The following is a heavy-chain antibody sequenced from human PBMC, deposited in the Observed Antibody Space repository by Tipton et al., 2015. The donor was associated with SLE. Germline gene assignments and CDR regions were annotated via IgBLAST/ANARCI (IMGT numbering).Heavy chain of an antibody. V-gene: IGHV3-7*03. Sequence: SLRLSCSASGFTFSSFAMHWVRQAPGKGLEWVANIQKDGSEKNYVDSVKGRFTTSRDDAQKSLYLQMNSLGADDTAMYYCARDLDYHDNSAYFDAYDVWGQGTKVSVSS. CDR3: ARDLDYHDNSAYFDAYDV. D-gene: IGHD3-22*01. CDR1: GFTFSSFA. J-gene: IGHJ3*01. CDR2: IQKDGSEK.